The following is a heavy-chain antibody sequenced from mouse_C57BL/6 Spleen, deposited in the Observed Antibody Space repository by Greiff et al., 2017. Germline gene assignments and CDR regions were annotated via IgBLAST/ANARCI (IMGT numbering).Heavy chain of an antibody. CDR2: ISDGGSYT. Sequence: EVNVVESGGGLVKPGGSLTLSCAASGFTFSSYAMSWVRQTPEKRLEWVATISDGGSYTYYPDNVKGRFTISRDNAKNNLYLQMSHLKSEDTAMYYCARGLRNYFDYWGQGTTLTVSS. CDR1: GFTFSSYA. CDR3: ARGLRNYFDY. V-gene: IGHV5-4*03. J-gene: IGHJ2*01. D-gene: IGHD1-1*01.